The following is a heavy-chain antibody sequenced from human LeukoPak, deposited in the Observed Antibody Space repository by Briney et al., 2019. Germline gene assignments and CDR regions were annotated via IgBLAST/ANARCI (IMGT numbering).Heavy chain of an antibody. CDR2: INHSGST. CDR1: GGSFSGYY. Sequence: PSETLSLTCAVYGGSFSGYYWSWIRQPPGKGLEWIGEINHSGSTNYNPSLKSRVTISADTSKNQFSPKLSSVTAADTAVYYCARVVRYYYDSSGYASKYYFDYWGQGTLVTVSS. CDR3: ARVVRYYYDSSGYASKYYFDY. V-gene: IGHV4-34*01. J-gene: IGHJ4*02. D-gene: IGHD3-22*01.